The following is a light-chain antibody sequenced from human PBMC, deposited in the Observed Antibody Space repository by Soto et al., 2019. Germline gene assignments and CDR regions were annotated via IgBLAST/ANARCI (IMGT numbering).Light chain of an antibody. CDR1: QSVSNN. CDR3: HHYNNWPPWT. Sequence: EIVMTQSPATLSVSPGERVTLSCRASQSVSNNLAWYQQKPGQAPRLLIYAASTKATGIPARFGGSGSGTEFTLNISSLQYEDFALYYCHHYNNWPPWTFGQGTKVEIK. J-gene: IGKJ1*01. V-gene: IGKV3-15*01. CDR2: AAS.